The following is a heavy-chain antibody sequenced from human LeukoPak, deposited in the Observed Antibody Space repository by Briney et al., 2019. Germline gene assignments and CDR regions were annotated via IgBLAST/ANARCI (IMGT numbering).Heavy chain of an antibody. D-gene: IGHD3-10*01. V-gene: IGHV3-53*01. J-gene: IGHJ5*02. Sequence: GGSLRLSCAASGFTVSSNYMSWVRQAPGEGLEWDSVIYSGVSTYYADSVKGRFTISRDNSKNTLYLQMNSLGAEDTAVYYCARWWGVTGFDPWGQGTLVTVSS. CDR3: ARWWGVTGFDP. CDR2: IYSGVST. CDR1: GFTVSSNY.